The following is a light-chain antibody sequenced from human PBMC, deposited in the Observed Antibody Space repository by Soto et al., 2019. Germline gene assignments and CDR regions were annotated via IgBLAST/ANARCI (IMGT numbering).Light chain of an antibody. Sequence: EIVVTQAPGTLSLSPVEIATLSFMAIQSVSSSYLAWYQQKPGQAPPLLIYGASSRAHGIPDRFSGSGSGTDFTLTINRLEPEDFAVYYCQQYGSSLSWTFGQGTKVDIK. CDR3: QQYGSSLSWT. CDR2: GAS. CDR1: QSVSSSY. J-gene: IGKJ1*01. V-gene: IGKV3-20*01.